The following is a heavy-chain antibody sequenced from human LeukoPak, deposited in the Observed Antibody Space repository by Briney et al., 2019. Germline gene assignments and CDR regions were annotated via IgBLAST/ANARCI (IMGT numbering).Heavy chain of an antibody. J-gene: IGHJ4*02. Sequence: VMSLRLSCAASGFTFDDYALHWVRQAPGKGLEWVSGISWNSGSIGYADSVKGRFTISRDNSKNFLYLQMNSLRTEDTAFFFCKQKTAYDILTGYFDYWGQGTLVTVSS. V-gene: IGHV3-9*01. D-gene: IGHD3-9*01. CDR1: GFTFDDYA. CDR2: ISWNSGSI. CDR3: KQKTAYDILTGYFDY.